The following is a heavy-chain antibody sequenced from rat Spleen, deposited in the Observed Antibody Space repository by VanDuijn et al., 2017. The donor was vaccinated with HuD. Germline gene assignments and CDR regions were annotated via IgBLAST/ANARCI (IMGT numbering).Heavy chain of an antibody. V-gene: IGHV5-29*01. Sequence: EVQLVESGGGLVQPGRSLKLSCAASGFTFSRSAMAWVRQAPAKGLEWVATIIYDGSSTYYGDYVKGRFTISRDNAKSTLYLQMDSLRSEDTATYYCARMDTGTTTYYFDYWGQGVMVTVSP. CDR2: IIYDGSST. CDR1: GFTFSRSA. J-gene: IGHJ2*01. D-gene: IGHD1-10*01. CDR3: ARMDTGTTTYYFDY.